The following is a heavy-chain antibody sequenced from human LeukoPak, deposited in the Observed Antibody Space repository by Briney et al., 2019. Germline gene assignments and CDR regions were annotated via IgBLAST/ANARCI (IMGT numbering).Heavy chain of an antibody. J-gene: IGHJ4*02. CDR2: IYYSGST. Sequence: SSETRSLTCTVSGGSVSSSSYYWGWIRQPPGKGLEWIGSIYYSGSTYYNPSLKSRVTISVDTSKNRFSLKLSSVTAADTAVYYCARLGGYFDWLGFDYWGQGTLVTVSS. CDR1: GGSVSSSSYY. CDR3: ARLGGYFDWLGFDY. D-gene: IGHD3-9*01. V-gene: IGHV4-39*01.